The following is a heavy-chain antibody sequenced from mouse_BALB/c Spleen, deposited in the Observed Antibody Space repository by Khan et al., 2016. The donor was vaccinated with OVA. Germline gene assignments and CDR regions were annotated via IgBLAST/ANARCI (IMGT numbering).Heavy chain of an antibody. CDR3: ARGSRQWDFDY. J-gene: IGHJ2*01. CDR1: GYTFINYW. V-gene: IGHV1-7*01. D-gene: IGHD1-3*01. CDR2: INPSTGYN. Sequence: QVQLQQSGAELAKPGASVKMSCKASGYTFINYWILWVKQRPGQGLEWIGYINPSTGYNEYNQNFKDKATLTADKSSRTAYMQLSSLTSEDSAGYYCARGSRQWDFDYWGQGTTLTVSS.